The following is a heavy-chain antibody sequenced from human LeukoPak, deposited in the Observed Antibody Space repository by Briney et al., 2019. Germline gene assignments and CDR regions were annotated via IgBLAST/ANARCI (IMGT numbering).Heavy chain of an antibody. CDR2: INYSGTT. V-gene: IGHV4-59*11. J-gene: IGHJ4*02. CDR3: ARGPEGSGSYIFDY. Sequence: PSETLSLTCTVSGGSFSSHYWSWIRQPPGKGLEWIGDINYSGTTNYNPSPKSRVTLSVDTSKNQFSLRLTSVTAADTAVYYCARGPEGSGSYIFDYWGQGTLVTVSS. D-gene: IGHD3-10*01. CDR1: GGSFSSHY.